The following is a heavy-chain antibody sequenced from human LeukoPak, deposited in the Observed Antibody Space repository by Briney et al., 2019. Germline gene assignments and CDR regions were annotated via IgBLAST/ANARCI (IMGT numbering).Heavy chain of an antibody. D-gene: IGHD1-26*01. Sequence: GSSVKVSCKASGYTFTSDGISWVRQAPGQGLEWMGWISTYNGNTNYAQKLQGRVTMTTDTSTSTAYMELRSLRSDDTAVYYCARRRVYSGSYVFDYWGQGTLVTVSS. V-gene: IGHV1-18*01. CDR2: ISTYNGNT. CDR1: GYTFTSDG. CDR3: ARRRVYSGSYVFDY. J-gene: IGHJ4*02.